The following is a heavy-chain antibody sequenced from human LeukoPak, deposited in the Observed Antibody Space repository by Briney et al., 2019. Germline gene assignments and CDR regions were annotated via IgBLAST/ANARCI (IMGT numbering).Heavy chain of an antibody. CDR3: ARDRNYYDGSGYFDY. D-gene: IGHD3-22*01. CDR1: GFTFSSYG. J-gene: IGHJ4*02. Sequence: GGSLRLSCAASGFTFSSYGMHWVRQAPGKGLEWVAVIWYDGSNKYYADSVKGRFTISRDNSKNTLYLQMNSLRAEDTAVYYCARDRNYYDGSGYFDYWGQGTLVTVSS. V-gene: IGHV3-33*01. CDR2: IWYDGSNK.